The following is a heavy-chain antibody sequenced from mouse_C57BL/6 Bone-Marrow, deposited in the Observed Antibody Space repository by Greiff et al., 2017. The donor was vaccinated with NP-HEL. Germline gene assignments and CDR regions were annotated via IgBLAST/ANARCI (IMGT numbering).Heavy chain of an antibody. V-gene: IGHV10-1*01. CDR1: GFSFNTYA. CDR3: VRQGYDGYYLDY. Sequence: EVQLVESGGGLVQPKGSLKLSCAASGFSFNTYAMNWVRQAPGKGVEWVARIRSKSNNYATYYADSLKDRFTISRDDSESMLYLQMNNLKTEDTAMYYCVRQGYDGYYLDYWGQGTTLTVSS. J-gene: IGHJ2*01. D-gene: IGHD2-3*01. CDR2: IRSKSNNYAT.